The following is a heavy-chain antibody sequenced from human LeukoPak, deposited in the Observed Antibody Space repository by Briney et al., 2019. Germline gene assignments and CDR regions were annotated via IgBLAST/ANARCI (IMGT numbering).Heavy chain of an antibody. J-gene: IGHJ4*02. Sequence: PGGSLRLSCAASGFTFSDYYMSWIRQAQGKGLEWVAFISSHGSSIFYADSVRDRFTISRDNTRNTLYLQMNSLTADDTAVYYCARGDPYDTPGYPSDYWGQGTLVTVSS. CDR2: ISSHGSSI. D-gene: IGHD3-22*01. CDR3: ARGDPYDTPGYPSDY. CDR1: GFTFSDYY. V-gene: IGHV3-11*01.